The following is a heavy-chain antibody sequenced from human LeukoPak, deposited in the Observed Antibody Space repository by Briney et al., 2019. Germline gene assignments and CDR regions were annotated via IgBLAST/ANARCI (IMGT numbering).Heavy chain of an antibody. V-gene: IGHV3-23*01. Sequence: GESLRLSCAASGFTFSSYAMSWVRQAPGKGLEWVSAISGSGSSTFYTDSVKGRFTISRDNAKNSLYLQMNSLRAEDTAVYYCAELGITMIGGVWGKGTTVTISS. CDR1: GFTFSSYA. CDR2: ISGSGSST. D-gene: IGHD3-10*02. J-gene: IGHJ6*04. CDR3: AELGITMIGGV.